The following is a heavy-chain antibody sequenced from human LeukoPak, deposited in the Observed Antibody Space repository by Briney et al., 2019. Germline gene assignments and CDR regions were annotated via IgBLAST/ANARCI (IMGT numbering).Heavy chain of an antibody. CDR3: ARDAGSYDFWSGYYGLRNYYMDV. CDR2: INSSSSYI. CDR1: GLPFSRYS. D-gene: IGHD3-3*01. Sequence: KSGGSLRLSCAVSGLPFSRYSMNWVRQAPGKGLEWVSSINSSSSYIFYADSVKGRFHIYRDNAKNSLNLQMNSLRAEDTAVYYCARDAGSYDFWSGYYGLRNYYMDVWGKGTTVTVSS. J-gene: IGHJ6*03. V-gene: IGHV3-21*01.